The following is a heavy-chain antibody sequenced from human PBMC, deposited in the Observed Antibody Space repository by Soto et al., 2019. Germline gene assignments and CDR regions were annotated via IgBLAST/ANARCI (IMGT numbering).Heavy chain of an antibody. CDR2: IGSCSSTT. CDR3: AAQPDILTGYGTSYYYYGMDV. Sequence: GGSLTLSCAASGFTFSSYSMNWVRQAPGKGLEWVSYIGSCSSTTYYADSVKGRFTISRDNSKNTLYLQMNSLRAEDTAVYYCAAQPDILTGYGTSYYYYGMDVWGQGTTVTVSS. V-gene: IGHV3-48*01. D-gene: IGHD3-9*01. CDR1: GFTFSSYS. J-gene: IGHJ6*02.